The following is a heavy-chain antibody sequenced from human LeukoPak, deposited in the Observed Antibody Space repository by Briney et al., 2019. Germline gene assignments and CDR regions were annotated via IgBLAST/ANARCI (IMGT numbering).Heavy chain of an antibody. Sequence: GGSLRLSCAAPGFTFSSYAMSWVRQAPGKGLEWVSAISGSGGSTYYADSVKGRFTISRDNSKNTLYLQMNSLRAEVTAVYYCARWVVVAATLPYYYYYGMDVWGKGTTVTVSS. CDR1: GFTFSSYA. CDR2: ISGSGGST. J-gene: IGHJ6*04. D-gene: IGHD2-15*01. CDR3: ARWVVVAATLPYYYYYGMDV. V-gene: IGHV3-23*01.